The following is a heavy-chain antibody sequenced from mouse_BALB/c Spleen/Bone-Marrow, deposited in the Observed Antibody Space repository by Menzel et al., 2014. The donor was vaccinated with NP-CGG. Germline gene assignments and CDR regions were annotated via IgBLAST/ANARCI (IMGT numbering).Heavy chain of an antibody. CDR1: GFTFSDYY. J-gene: IGHJ3*01. CDR2: ISNGGGST. D-gene: IGHD2-4*01. V-gene: IGHV5-12*02. Sequence: EVHLVESGGGLVQPGGSLKLSCATSGFTFSDYYMYWVRQTPEKRLEWVAYISNGGGSTYYPDTVKRRFTISRDNAKNSLYLQMSRLKAEDTAMYYCARHNYDETWFAYWGQGTLVTVSA. CDR3: ARHNYDETWFAY.